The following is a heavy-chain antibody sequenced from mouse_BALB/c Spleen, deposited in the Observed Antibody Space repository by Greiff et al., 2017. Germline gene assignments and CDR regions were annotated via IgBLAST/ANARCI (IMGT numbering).Heavy chain of an antibody. CDR2: IYPGDGDT. D-gene: IGHD1-2*01. J-gene: IGHJ2*01. CDR3: ARSELLRLPLDY. CDR1: GYAFSSSW. Sequence: QVQLQQSGPELVKPGASVKISCKASGYAFSSSWMNWVKQRPGQGLEWIGRIYPGDGDTNYNGKFKGKATLTADKSSSTAYMQLSSLTSVDSAVYFCARSELLRLPLDYWGQGTTLTVSS. V-gene: IGHV1-82*01.